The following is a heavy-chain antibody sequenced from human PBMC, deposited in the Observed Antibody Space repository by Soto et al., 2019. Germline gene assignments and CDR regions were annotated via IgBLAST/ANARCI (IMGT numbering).Heavy chain of an antibody. V-gene: IGHV4-31*02. CDR3: ARDKDLEPTVWGY. J-gene: IGHJ4*02. Sequence: QVHLQESGPGLVRPSETLSLSCSVSGDSMATGGHYYNWIRHLPGKCLEWIGYIYYSGATHYSPSLRPRATISIDTSKNQFSLRLISVTAADTALYFCARDKDLEPTVWGYWGQGIQVTVSS. D-gene: IGHD7-27*01. CDR1: GDSMATGGHY. CDR2: IYYSGAT.